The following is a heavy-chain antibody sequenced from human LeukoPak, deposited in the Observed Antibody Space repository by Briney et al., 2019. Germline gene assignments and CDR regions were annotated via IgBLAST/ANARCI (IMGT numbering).Heavy chain of an antibody. CDR2: IIPIFGTA. V-gene: IGHV1-69*13. J-gene: IGHJ5*02. D-gene: IGHD2-15*01. CDR3: AREVVVVGFDP. CDR1: GGTFSSYA. Sequence: ASVKVSCKASGGTFSSYAISWVRQAPGQGREWMGGIIPIFGTANYAQKFQGRVTITADESTSTAYMELSSLRSEDTAVYYCAREVVVVGFDPWGQGTLVTVSS.